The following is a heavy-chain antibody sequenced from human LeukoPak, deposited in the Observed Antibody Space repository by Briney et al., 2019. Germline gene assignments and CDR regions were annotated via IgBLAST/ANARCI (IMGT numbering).Heavy chain of an antibody. CDR1: GYSISSGYY. J-gene: IGHJ4*02. CDR2: IYHSGST. D-gene: IGHD2-21*02. CDR3: ARQGKTASQVDY. Sequence: SETLSLTCTVSGYSISSGYYWGWIRQPPGKGLEWIGSIYHSGSTYYNPSLKSRVTISVDTSKNQFSLKLSSVTAADTAVYYCARQGKTASQVDYWGQGTLVTVSS. V-gene: IGHV4-38-2*02.